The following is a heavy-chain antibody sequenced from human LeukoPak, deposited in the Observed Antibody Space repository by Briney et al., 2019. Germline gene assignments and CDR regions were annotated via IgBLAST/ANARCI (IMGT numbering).Heavy chain of an antibody. CDR1: GYTFTNYG. V-gene: IGHV1-18*01. CDR3: ARDSSGYPRDASDY. Sequence: ASVKVSCKXSGYTFTNYGINWVRQAPGQGLERMGWISAYNGNTNYLQKLQGRVTMTTDTYTSTAYLELRSLRSDDTAVYYRARDSSGYPRDASDYWGQGTLVTVSS. J-gene: IGHJ4*02. D-gene: IGHD3-22*01. CDR2: ISAYNGNT.